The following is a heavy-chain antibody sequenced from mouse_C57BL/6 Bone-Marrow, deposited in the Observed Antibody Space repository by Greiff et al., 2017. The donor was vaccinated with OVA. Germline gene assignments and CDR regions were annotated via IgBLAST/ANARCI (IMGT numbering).Heavy chain of an antibody. D-gene: IGHD2-4*01. J-gene: IGHJ3*01. CDR2: INPTNGGT. CDR1: GYTFTDYY. V-gene: IGHV1-26*01. CDR3: ARRGNYYDYDVSFDY. Sequence: EVQLQQSGPELVKPGASVKISCKASGYTFTDYYMNWVKQSHGKSLEWIGDINPTNGGTSYNQKFKGKATLTVEKSSSTAYMEPRSLTSEDSAVYYCARRGNYYDYDVSFDYWGQGTLVTVSA.